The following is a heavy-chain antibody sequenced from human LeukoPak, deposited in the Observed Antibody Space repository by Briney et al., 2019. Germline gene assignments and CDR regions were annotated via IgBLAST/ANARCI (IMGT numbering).Heavy chain of an antibody. CDR2: INSDESRT. CDR1: GFTFSTYW. Sequence: GGSLRLSCAASGFTFSTYWMHWVRQAPGKGLMWVSRINSDESRTSYADSVKGRFTISRDNAKNTLYLQMNSLRSEDTAVYFCARGGSPIYCYYMDVWGKGITVTISS. V-gene: IGHV3-74*01. CDR3: ARGGSPIYCYYMDV. D-gene: IGHD3-10*01. J-gene: IGHJ6*03.